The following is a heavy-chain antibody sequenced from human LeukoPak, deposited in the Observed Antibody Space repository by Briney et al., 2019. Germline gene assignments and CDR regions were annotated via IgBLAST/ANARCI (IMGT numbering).Heavy chain of an antibody. Sequence: GGSLRLSCAASGFTFSSYWMHWVRQAPGKGLVWVSRINSDGSSTSYADSVKGRFTISRDNAKNTLYLQMNSLRAEDTAVYYCAREYYYGSGSHEHYYGMDVWGKGTTVTVSS. V-gene: IGHV3-74*01. CDR2: INSDGSST. J-gene: IGHJ6*04. CDR3: AREYYYGSGSHEHYYGMDV. D-gene: IGHD3-10*01. CDR1: GFTFSSYW.